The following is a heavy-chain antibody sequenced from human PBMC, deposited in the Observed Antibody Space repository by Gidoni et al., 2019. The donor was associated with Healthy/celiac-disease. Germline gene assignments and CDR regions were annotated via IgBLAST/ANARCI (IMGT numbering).Heavy chain of an antibody. J-gene: IGHJ3*02. CDR3: ARGGRGEGAFDI. D-gene: IGHD2-21*01. CDR2: YSGST. V-gene: IGHV4-31*02. Sequence: YSGSTYYNPSLKSRVTISVDTSKNQFSLKLSSVTAADTAVYYCARGGRGEGAFDIWGQGTMVTVSS.